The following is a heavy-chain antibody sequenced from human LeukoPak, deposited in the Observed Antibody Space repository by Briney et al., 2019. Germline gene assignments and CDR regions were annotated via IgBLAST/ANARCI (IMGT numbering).Heavy chain of an antibody. V-gene: IGHV4-59*08. Sequence: SETLSLTCTVSGGSISSYYWSWIWQPPGKGLEWIGHIYYSGSTNYNPSLKSRVTISVDTSKNQFSLKLSSVTAADTAVYYCARMDSSGQYYFDYWGQGTLVTVSS. J-gene: IGHJ4*02. D-gene: IGHD3-22*01. CDR1: GGSISSYY. CDR2: IYYSGST. CDR3: ARMDSSGQYYFDY.